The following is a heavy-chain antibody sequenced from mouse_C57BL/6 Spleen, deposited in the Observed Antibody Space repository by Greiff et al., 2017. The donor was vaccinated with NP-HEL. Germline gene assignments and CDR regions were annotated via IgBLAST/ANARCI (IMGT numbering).Heavy chain of an antibody. CDR1: GYTFTSYW. V-gene: IGHV1-55*01. D-gene: IGHD6-2*01. CDR2: IYPGSGST. Sequence: VQLQQSGAELVKPGASVKMSCKASGYTFTSYWINWVKQRPGQGLEWIGDIYPGSGSTNYNEKFKSKATLTVDTSSSTAYMQLSSLTSEDSAVYYCARGLLCLCAMDYWGQGPSVTVSS. J-gene: IGHJ4*01. CDR3: ARGLLCLCAMDY.